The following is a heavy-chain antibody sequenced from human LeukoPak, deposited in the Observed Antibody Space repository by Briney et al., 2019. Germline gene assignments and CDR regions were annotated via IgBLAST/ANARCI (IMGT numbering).Heavy chain of an antibody. CDR1: GYTFTSYD. CDR3: ARADLGYCSSTSCSWHYYYYMDV. Sequence: ASVKVSCKASGYTFTSYDINWVRQATGQGLEWMGWMNHNSGNTGYAQKFQGRVTMTRNTSISTAYMELSSLRPEDTAVYYCARADLGYCSSTSCSWHYYYYMDVWGKGTTVTISS. V-gene: IGHV1-8*01. J-gene: IGHJ6*03. D-gene: IGHD2-2*01. CDR2: MNHNSGNT.